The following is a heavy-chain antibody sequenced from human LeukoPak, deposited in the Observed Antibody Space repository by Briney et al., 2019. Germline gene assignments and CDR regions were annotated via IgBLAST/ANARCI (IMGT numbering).Heavy chain of an antibody. V-gene: IGHV4-31*03. CDR3: ASGGYYGSGSFST. J-gene: IGHJ4*02. CDR2: IYYSGST. D-gene: IGHD3-10*01. CDR1: GGSISSGGYY. Sequence: SETLSLTCTVSGGSISSGGYYWSWIRQHPGKGLEWIGYIYYSGSTYYNPSLKSRVTISVDTSKNQFFLKLSSVTAADTAVYYCASGGYYGSGSFSTWGQGTLVTVSS.